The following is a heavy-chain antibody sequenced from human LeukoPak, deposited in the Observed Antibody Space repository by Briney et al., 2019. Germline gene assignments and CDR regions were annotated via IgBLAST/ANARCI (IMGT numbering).Heavy chain of an antibody. J-gene: IGHJ4*02. V-gene: IGHV4-59*08. D-gene: IGHD4-11*01. CDR2: IYFSGST. CDR1: GGSMSHYY. Sequence: SETLSLTCAVSGGSMSHYYWSWIRQPPGKGLEWIGYIYFSGSTNYNPSLKSRVTISIDASKSQFSLKLSSVTAADTTVYYCTNTNYENFDYWGQGTLVTVSS. CDR3: TNTNYENFDY.